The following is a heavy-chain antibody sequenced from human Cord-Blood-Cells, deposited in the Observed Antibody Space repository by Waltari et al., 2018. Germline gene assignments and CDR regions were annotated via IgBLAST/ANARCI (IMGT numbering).Heavy chain of an antibody. CDR3: AREGLGSAYYFDY. Sequence: QVQLQESGPGLVQPSGTLSLTCAGSGCSITSSNWWSSVRQPPGKGLEWIGEIYHSGITNYNPSRKSRVTISVDKSKNQFSLKLSSVTAADTAVYYCAREGLGSAYYFDYWCQGTLVTVSS. D-gene: IGHD3-9*01. CDR2: IYHSGIT. V-gene: IGHV4-4*02. J-gene: IGHJ4*02. CDR1: GCSITSSNW.